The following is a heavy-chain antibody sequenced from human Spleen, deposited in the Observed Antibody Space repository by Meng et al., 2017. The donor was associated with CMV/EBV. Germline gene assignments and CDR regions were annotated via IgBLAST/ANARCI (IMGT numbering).Heavy chain of an antibody. V-gene: IGHV4-39*07. CDR2: VYYSGTT. D-gene: IGHD6-13*01. CDR1: GSISSGTFF. Sequence: GSISSGTFFWGWIRQTPGKGLEWIGSVYYSGTTYHNPSLKSRVTMSVDTSKNQFSLLLRSVTAADTAVYYCARDEEGGSSWTKIDYWGRGTLVTVSS. CDR3: ARDEEGGSSWTKIDY. J-gene: IGHJ4*02.